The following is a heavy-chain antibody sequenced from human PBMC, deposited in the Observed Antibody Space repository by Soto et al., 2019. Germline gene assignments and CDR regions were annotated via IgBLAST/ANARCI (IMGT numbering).Heavy chain of an antibody. Sequence: PGGSLRLSCAASGFTFSSYGMHWVLQAPGKGLEWVAVIWYDGSNKYYADSVKGRFTISRDNTKNTLYLQMNSLRAEDTAVYYCAKGSGSSRPYYFDYWGQGTPVTVSS. D-gene: IGHD6-13*01. J-gene: IGHJ4*02. CDR1: GFTFSSYG. CDR3: AKGSGSSRPYYFDY. CDR2: IWYDGSNK. V-gene: IGHV3-33*06.